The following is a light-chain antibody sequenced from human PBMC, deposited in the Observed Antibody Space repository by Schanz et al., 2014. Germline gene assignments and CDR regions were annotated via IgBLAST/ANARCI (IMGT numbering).Light chain of an antibody. CDR2: EVD. J-gene: IGLJ1*01. Sequence: SEMKQTPSSSFSPLHSVTISCTGTSSDVGSSRFVSWFQQYPGKAPKLMIYEVDRRPSGVPDRFSGSKSGSSASLAINGLQSEDEADYYCAAWDNSLNGYVFGTGTKLTVL. V-gene: IGLV2-8*01. CDR1: SSDVGSSRF. CDR3: AAWDNSLNGYV.